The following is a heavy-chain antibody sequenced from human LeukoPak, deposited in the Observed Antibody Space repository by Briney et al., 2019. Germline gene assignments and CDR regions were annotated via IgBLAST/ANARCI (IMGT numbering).Heavy chain of an antibody. V-gene: IGHV3-20*04. D-gene: IGHD1-14*01. J-gene: IGHJ4*02. CDR3: ARVRNPEY. Sequence: GGSLRLSCAASGFTFDDYGMSWFRQAPGKGLEWVSGINWNGGSTGYAGSVKGRFTISRDSSKNTLYLQMNSLRAEDTAVYYCARVRNPEYWGQGTLVTVSS. CDR2: INWNGGST. CDR1: GFTFDDYG.